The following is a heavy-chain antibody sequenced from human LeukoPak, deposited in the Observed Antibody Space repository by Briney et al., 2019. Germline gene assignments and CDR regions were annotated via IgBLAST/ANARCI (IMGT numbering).Heavy chain of an antibody. CDR2: IIPILGIA. J-gene: IGHJ5*02. CDR3: AGTRYCSSTSCYTRWFDP. D-gene: IGHD2-2*02. CDR1: GGTFSSYT. Sequence: WASVKVSCKASGGTFSSYTISWVRQAPGQGLEWMGRIIPILGIANYAQKFQGRVTITADESTSTAYMELSSLRSEDTAVYYCAGTRYCSSTSCYTRWFDPWGQGTLVTVSS. V-gene: IGHV1-69*02.